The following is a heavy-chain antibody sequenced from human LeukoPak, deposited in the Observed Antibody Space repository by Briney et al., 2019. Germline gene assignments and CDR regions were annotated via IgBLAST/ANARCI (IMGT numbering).Heavy chain of an antibody. CDR3: AKDVPGTYTPIFDP. D-gene: IGHD1-26*01. J-gene: IGHJ5*02. V-gene: IGHV3-9*01. CDR2: ISWNSGDI. CDR1: GFTFENYA. Sequence: PGGSLRLSCAASGFTFENYAMYWVRQAPGKGLEWVSFISWNSGDIHYADSVKGRFTISRDNAKNSLYLRMNSLRPEDTALYYCAKDVPGTYTPIFDPWGQGTLVTVSS.